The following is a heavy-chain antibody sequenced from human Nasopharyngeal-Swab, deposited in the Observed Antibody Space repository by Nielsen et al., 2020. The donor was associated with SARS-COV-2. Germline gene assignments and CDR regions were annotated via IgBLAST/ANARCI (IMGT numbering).Heavy chain of an antibody. D-gene: IGHD4-23*01. CDR2: INHSGST. CDR1: CGSFLGYY. J-gene: IGHJ1*01. CDR3: ARTYGGNYEYFQH. V-gene: IGHV4-34*01. Sequence: SATLSPPPPVFCGSFLGYYWSWIPQPPGKGLEWIGEINHSGSTNYNPSLKSRVTISVDTSKNQFSLKLSSVTAADTAVYYCARTYGGNYEYFQHWGQGTLVTVSS.